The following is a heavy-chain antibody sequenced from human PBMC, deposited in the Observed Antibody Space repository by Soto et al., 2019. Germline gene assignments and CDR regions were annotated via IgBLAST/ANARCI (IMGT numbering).Heavy chain of an antibody. Sequence: QVPLVQSGAEVKKPGASVKVSCKASGYTFTSYDINWVRQATGRGLEWMRWMNPNSGNTGNAQKFQGRVTMTRNNSKSTAYRELSRLRSGDTAVDYCARYPTSYFDFWSGWVLTHYSPYCFDYWCQGTLVTVSS. CDR3: ARYPTSYFDFWSGWVLTHYSPYCFDY. V-gene: IGHV1-8*01. CDR2: MNPNSGNT. D-gene: IGHD3-3*01. CDR1: GYTFTSYD. J-gene: IGHJ4*02.